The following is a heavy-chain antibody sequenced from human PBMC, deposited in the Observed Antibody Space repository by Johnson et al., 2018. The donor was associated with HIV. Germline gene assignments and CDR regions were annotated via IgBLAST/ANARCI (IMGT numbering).Heavy chain of an antibody. CDR2: ITWNGGST. J-gene: IGHJ3*02. CDR3: ARGGYCVDGSCRHGNAFDI. D-gene: IGHD2-15*01. Sequence: VQLVESGGGVVRPGGSLRLSCAASGFTFDDFGMTWVRQAPGKGLEWASGITWNGGSTGYADSVKGRFTMSSDNAKHSLYLQMKSLRAEDTALYFCARGGYCVDGSCRHGNAFDIWGQGTMVTVSS. V-gene: IGHV3-20*04. CDR1: GFTFDDFG.